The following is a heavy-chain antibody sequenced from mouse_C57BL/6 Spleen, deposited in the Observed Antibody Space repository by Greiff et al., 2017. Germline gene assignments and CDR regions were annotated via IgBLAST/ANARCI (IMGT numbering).Heavy chain of an antibody. CDR3: ARPRYPYYFDY. Sequence: VQLQQSGAELVKPGASVKISCKASGYAFSSYWMNWVKQRPGKGLAWIGQIYPGDGDTNYNGKFKGNATLTADKSSSTAYMQISSLTSEYSAVSFCARPRYPYYFDYWGQGTTLSVSS. CDR2: IYPGDGDT. D-gene: IGHD2-14*01. J-gene: IGHJ2*01. V-gene: IGHV1-80*01. CDR1: GYAFSSYW.